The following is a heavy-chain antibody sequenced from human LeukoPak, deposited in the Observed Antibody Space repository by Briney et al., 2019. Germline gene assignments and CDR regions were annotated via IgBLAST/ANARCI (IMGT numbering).Heavy chain of an antibody. CDR1: GYIFSNYW. V-gene: IGHV5-51*01. J-gene: IGHJ4*02. CDR3: ARQVYGSGSPIVDY. D-gene: IGHD3-10*01. CDR2: IYPGDSET. Sequence: GESLKISCQASGYIFSNYWIGWVRQMPGKGLEWMAIIYPGDSETKYSPSFQGQVTISVDKSISTAYLQWSSLKASDTAMYYCARQVYGSGSPIVDYWGQGTLVTVSS.